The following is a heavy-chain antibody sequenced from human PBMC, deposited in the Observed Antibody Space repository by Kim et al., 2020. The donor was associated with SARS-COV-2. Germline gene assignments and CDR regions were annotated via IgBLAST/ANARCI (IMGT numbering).Heavy chain of an antibody. D-gene: IGHD3-10*01. Sequence: SETLSLTCDVDGGSFSDYYWTWIRQPPGKGLDWIGEINHRGNTNYNPSLRSRVTISVDTSRNEFSLTLSSVTAADMAVYYCARGVRHFGELPRRWFDPWGQGTLVIV. CDR1: GGSFSDYY. J-gene: IGHJ5*02. CDR3: ARGVRHFGELPRRWFDP. V-gene: IGHV4-34*01. CDR2: INHRGNT.